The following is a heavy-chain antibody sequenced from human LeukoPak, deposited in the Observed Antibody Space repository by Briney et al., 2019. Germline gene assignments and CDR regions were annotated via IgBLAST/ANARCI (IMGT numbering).Heavy chain of an antibody. D-gene: IGHD3-22*01. Sequence: SETLSLTCTVSGGSISGYYWSWIRQPPGKGLECVGYIFYSGSTNYNPSLKSRVIISVDTSKSQFSLKLSSVTAADTAVYYCPRARYYYDSSGYLYFDYWGQGTLVTVSS. CDR2: IFYSGST. CDR1: GGSISGYY. J-gene: IGHJ4*02. CDR3: PRARYYYDSSGYLYFDY. V-gene: IGHV4-59*01.